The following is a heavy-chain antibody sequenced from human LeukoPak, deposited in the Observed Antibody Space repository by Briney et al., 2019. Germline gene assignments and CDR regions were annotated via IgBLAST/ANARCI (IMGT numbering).Heavy chain of an antibody. CDR3: ARGSRVFAHYDSSGYYYSFVM. CDR2: IYPGDSDT. J-gene: IGHJ3*02. D-gene: IGHD3-22*01. CDR1: GYSFTSYW. Sequence: GESLKISCKGSGYSFTSYWIGWVRQMPGKGLEWMGIIYPGDSDTRYSPSFQGQVTISADKSISTADLQWSSLKASDTAMYYCARGSRVFAHYDSSGYYYSFVMWGQGTMVTVSS. V-gene: IGHV5-51*01.